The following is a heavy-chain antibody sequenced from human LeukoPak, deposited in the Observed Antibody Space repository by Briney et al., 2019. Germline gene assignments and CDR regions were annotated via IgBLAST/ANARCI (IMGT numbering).Heavy chain of an antibody. V-gene: IGHV3-21*01. D-gene: IGHD3-10*01. Sequence: GGSLRLSCAASGFTFSTYSMNWVRQAPGKGLEWVSSISSGNGVTYYADSVKGRFTISRDNSRNTLYLQMKSLRPEDTAIYYCAREGYYDSGSPPTSYFDSWGQGTLVTVSS. CDR1: GFTFSTYS. CDR3: AREGYYDSGSPPTSYFDS. CDR2: ISSGNGVT. J-gene: IGHJ4*02.